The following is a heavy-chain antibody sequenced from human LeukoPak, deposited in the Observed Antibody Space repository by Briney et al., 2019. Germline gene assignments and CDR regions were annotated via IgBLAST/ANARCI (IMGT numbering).Heavy chain of an antibody. D-gene: IGHD3-16*01. J-gene: IGHJ4*02. CDR1: GFTFSDYF. Sequence: GGSLRLSCAASGFTFSDYFMHWVRQVPGKGLEWVASVSQDEKTKLYVDSVKGRFTISRDNSRSTLYLQVNSLRGEDTAVYFCAKDVPASWAPDYWGQGTLVTVSS. V-gene: IGHV3-30*18. CDR2: VSQDEKTK. CDR3: AKDVPASWAPDY.